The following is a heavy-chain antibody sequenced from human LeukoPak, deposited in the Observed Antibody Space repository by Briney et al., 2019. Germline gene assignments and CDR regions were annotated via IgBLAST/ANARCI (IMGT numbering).Heavy chain of an antibody. CDR3: ARGRDYAFDS. CDR1: GFSFSDYW. D-gene: IGHD4/OR15-4a*01. V-gene: IGHV3-74*01. J-gene: IGHJ4*02. Sequence: GGSLRLPCAAFGFSFSDYWVHWVRQVPGKGLVWVSQINSDGSSTSYADFVKGRFTISRDNAKNTLYLQMNSLRVEDTAVYYCARGRDYAFDSWGQGTLVTVSS. CDR2: INSDGSST.